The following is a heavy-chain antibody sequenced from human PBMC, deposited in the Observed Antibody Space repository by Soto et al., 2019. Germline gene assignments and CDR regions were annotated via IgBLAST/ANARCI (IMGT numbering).Heavy chain of an antibody. D-gene: IGHD3-9*01. CDR2: ISGSGGST. J-gene: IGHJ4*02. CDR3: ARELRYFDWPYFDY. V-gene: IGHV3-23*01. CDR1: GFTFSSYA. Sequence: RGSLKISCAASGFTFSSYAMSWVRQAPGKGLEWVSAISGSGGSTYYADSVKGRFTISRDNSKNTLYLQMNSLRAEDTAVYYCARELRYFDWPYFDYWGQGTLVTVSS.